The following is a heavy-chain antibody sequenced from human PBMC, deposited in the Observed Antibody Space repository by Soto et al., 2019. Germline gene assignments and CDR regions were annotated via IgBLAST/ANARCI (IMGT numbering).Heavy chain of an antibody. V-gene: IGHV4-4*02. CDR3: AHRPIVGAAI. Sequence: QVQLQESGPGLVKPSGTLSLTCGVFGGSISNSNWWTWVRQPPGKGLEWIGEIYHTGSTNYNSSLIRRVNNSLDKPNNQFSLKLSFVTAAETAVYYCAHRPIVGAAIWGQGTLVTVSS. CDR1: GGSISNSNW. CDR2: IYHTGST. J-gene: IGHJ4*02. D-gene: IGHD1-26*01.